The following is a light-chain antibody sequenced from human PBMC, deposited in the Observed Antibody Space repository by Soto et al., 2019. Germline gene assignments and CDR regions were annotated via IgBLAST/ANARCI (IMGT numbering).Light chain of an antibody. V-gene: IGLV2-14*02. CDR1: SSDVGGSGL. Sequence: QSALTQPASVSGSPGQSITISCTGTSSDVGGSGLVSWYQFHPGKAPKLLIFEGFKRPSGVSNRFSGSKSGSTASLTISGLQAEDEADYYCSSYTSISTILFGGGTQLTVL. J-gene: IGLJ2*01. CDR2: EGF. CDR3: SSYTSISTIL.